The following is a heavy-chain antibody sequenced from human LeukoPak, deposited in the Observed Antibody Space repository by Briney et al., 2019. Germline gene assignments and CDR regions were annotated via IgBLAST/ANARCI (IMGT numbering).Heavy chain of an antibody. CDR3: ARAIEVGAMTPFDY. V-gene: IGHV4-38-2*02. CDR2: IYHSGST. D-gene: IGHD1-26*01. J-gene: IGHJ4*02. CDR1: GYSISSGYY. Sequence: PSETLSLTCTVSGYSISSGYYWGWIRQPPGKGLEWIGSIYHSGSTYYNPSLKSRVTISVDTSKNQFSLKLSSVTAADTAVYYCARAIEVGAMTPFDYWGQGTLDTVSS.